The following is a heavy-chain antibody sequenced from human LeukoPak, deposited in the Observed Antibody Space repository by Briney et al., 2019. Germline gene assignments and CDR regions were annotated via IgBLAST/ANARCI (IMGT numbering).Heavy chain of an antibody. CDR3: AREVITETTLGWFDP. Sequence: SVKVSCKASGGTFRTDAIAWIRQAPGERLEWMGGIIPFIGAPNFAQRFHGRVTITTDETTSTVYMELSSLRSEDTAVYYCAREVITETTLGWFDPWGQGTLITVSS. CDR1: GGTFRTDA. V-gene: IGHV1-69*05. J-gene: IGHJ5*02. CDR2: IIPFIGAP. D-gene: IGHD1-7*01.